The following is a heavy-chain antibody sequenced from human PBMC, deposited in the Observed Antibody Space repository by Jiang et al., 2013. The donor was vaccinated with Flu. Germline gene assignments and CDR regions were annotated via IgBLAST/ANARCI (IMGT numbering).Heavy chain of an antibody. CDR2: KHK. J-gene: IGHJ4*02. V-gene: IGHV3-30-3*01. CDR3: AREHEGDYYFDH. D-gene: IGHD3-16*01. CDR1: GFTSVPM. Sequence: SCAASGFTSVPMLCTGSARLQARGWSGGRKHKYYADSVKGRFTISRDNSKNTLYLQMNSLRAEDTALYYCAREHEGDYYFDHWGQGTLVTVSS.